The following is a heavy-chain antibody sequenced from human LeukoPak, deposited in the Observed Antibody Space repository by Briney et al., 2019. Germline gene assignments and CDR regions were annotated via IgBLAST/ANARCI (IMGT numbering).Heavy chain of an antibody. CDR1: GFTFSSYG. D-gene: IGHD3-9*01. Sequence: GGSLRLSCAASGFTFSSYGMHWVRQAPGKGLEWVAVIWYDGSNKYYADCVKGRFTISRDNSKNTLYLQMNSLRAEDTAVYYCARDILTGGMDVWGKGTTVTVSS. CDR2: IWYDGSNK. V-gene: IGHV3-33*01. CDR3: ARDILTGGMDV. J-gene: IGHJ6*04.